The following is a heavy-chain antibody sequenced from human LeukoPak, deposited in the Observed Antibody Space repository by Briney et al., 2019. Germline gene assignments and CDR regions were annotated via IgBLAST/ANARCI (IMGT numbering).Heavy chain of an antibody. CDR2: IWYDGTNR. Sequence: GGSLRLSCAASGFTFSDYGMHWVRQAPGKGLEWVAVIWYDGTNRYYTDSVKGRFIISRDNSKNTLYLQMNRLRIEDTAVYYCARDPPSFQHWGQGTLVTVSS. CDR1: GFTFSDYG. V-gene: IGHV3-33*01. J-gene: IGHJ1*01. CDR3: ARDPPSFQH.